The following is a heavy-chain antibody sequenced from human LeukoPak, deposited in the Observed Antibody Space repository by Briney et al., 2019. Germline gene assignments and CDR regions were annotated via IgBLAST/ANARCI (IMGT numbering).Heavy chain of an antibody. CDR3: VRDDDRPDNGLDY. D-gene: IGHD3-22*01. Sequence: GGSLRPSCAAAGFTFSSYGMHWVRQAPGKGLGWVAVILSDVSKEFYTASVKGRFTISRDNSKSTLYLQMNSLRAEDTAVYSCVRDDDRPDNGLDYGGQGTLVTVSS. J-gene: IGHJ4*02. CDR1: GFTFSSYG. V-gene: IGHV3-33*01. CDR2: ILSDVSKE.